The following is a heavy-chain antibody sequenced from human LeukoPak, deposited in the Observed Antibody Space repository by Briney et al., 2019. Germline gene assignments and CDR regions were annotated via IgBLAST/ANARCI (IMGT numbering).Heavy chain of an antibody. D-gene: IGHD7-27*01. J-gene: IGHJ4*02. CDR2: MSPNSGDT. Sequence: ASVKVSCKASEYTFTSYDFNWVRQATGQRPEWMGWMSPNSGDTGYAQKFQDRVTMTRNTSISTAYMELSSLRSDDTAVYYCARGPPNWGYDYWGPGTLVTVSS. CDR3: ARGPPNWGYDY. V-gene: IGHV1-8*01. CDR1: EYTFTSYD.